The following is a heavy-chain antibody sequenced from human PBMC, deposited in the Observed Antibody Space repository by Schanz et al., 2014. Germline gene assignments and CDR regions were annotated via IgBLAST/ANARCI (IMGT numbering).Heavy chain of an antibody. J-gene: IGHJ3*01. V-gene: IGHV3-23*01. Sequence: EVHLLESGGGLVEPGGSLRLSCATSGFSLDIFAVSWVRQAPGKGLEWVSGISGSGASTYYADAVRGRFTISRDNSKTTVYLQMNSLRAEDTAVYYCTTDNGHFAFDFWGQGTMDTVSS. CDR2: ISGSGAST. D-gene: IGHD2-8*01. CDR1: GFSLDIFA. CDR3: TTDNGHFAFDF.